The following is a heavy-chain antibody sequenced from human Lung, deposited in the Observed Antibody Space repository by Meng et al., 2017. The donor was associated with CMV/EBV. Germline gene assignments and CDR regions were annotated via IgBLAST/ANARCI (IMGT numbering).Heavy chain of an antibody. CDR2: ININTGNP. Sequence: QVEPVQAGSELKKAGDSVKVSCQAAGYTFTSSSMNWVRHAPGQGLEWMGWININTGNPTYAQGFTGRFVFSLDTSVSTAYLQIDSLKADDTAVYYCARGNGWRFDYWGQGTLVTVSS. J-gene: IGHJ4*02. CDR3: ARGNGWRFDY. D-gene: IGHD6-19*01. V-gene: IGHV7-4-1*01. CDR1: GYTFTSSS.